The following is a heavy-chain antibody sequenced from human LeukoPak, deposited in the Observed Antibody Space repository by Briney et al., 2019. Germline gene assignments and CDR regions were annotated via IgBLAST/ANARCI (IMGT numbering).Heavy chain of an antibody. D-gene: IGHD3-10*01. J-gene: IGHJ4*02. CDR2: IKHSGST. CDR3: ARIRGAYYYGSGSYYPDY. V-gene: IGHV4-34*01. Sequence: SETLSLTCAVYGGSFSGYYWSWIRQPPGKGLEWIGEIKHSGSTNYNPSLKSRVTISVDTSKNQFPLKLSSVTAADTAVYYCARIRGAYYYGSGSYYPDYWGQGTLVTVSS. CDR1: GGSFSGYY.